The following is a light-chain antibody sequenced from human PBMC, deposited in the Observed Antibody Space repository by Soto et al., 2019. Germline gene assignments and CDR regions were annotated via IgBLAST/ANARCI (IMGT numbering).Light chain of an antibody. CDR2: EAT. V-gene: IGKV1-27*01. J-gene: IGKJ1*01. CDR1: QGISNY. Sequence: DIQMTQSPTSLSASVGDRVTITCRASQGISNYLAWYQQEPGKAPKLLIYEATTLQSGVPPRFSGSRSGTDFTLTISSMEPEDGATYYCQKYNSAQCTFGQGTKVEIK. CDR3: QKYNSAQCT.